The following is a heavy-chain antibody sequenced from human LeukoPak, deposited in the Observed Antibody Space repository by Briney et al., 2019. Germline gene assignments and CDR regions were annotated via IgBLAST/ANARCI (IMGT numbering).Heavy chain of an antibody. J-gene: IGHJ5*02. D-gene: IGHD3-9*01. Sequence: ASVKVSCEASGYTFTSYDINWVRQATGQGLEWMGWMNPNSGNTGYAQKFQGRVTMTRNTSISTAYMELSSLRSEDTAVYYCARASDILTGPNWFDPWGQGTLVTVSS. V-gene: IGHV1-8*01. CDR2: MNPNSGNT. CDR1: GYTFTSYD. CDR3: ARASDILTGPNWFDP.